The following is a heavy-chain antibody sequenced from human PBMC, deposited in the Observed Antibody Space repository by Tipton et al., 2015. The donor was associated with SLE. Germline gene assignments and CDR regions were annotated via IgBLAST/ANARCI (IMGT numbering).Heavy chain of an antibody. Sequence: SLRLSCAASGFTFSSYAMSWVRQAPGKGLEWVSAISGSGGSTSYAQKFQGRVTMTRDTSTSTVYMELSSLRSEDTAVYYCARGAEVAGTDLDYWGQGTLVTVSS. J-gene: IGHJ4*02. V-gene: IGHV3-23*01. CDR2: ISGSGGST. D-gene: IGHD6-19*01. CDR1: GFTFSSYA. CDR3: ARGAEVAGTDLDY.